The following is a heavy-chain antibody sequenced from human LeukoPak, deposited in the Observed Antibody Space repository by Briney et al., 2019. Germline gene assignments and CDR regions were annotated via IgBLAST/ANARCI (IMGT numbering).Heavy chain of an antibody. CDR2: ITSSGTT. D-gene: IGHD1-26*01. CDR3: ANSGSYSIY. J-gene: IGHJ4*02. Sequence: GGTLRLSCAASGLTFRSYGMGWVRQAPGKGLEWVSSITSSGTTNYADSVKDRFVISRDNSKDTLFLQMNSLRVEDTAVYYCANSGSYSIYWGQGTLVTVSS. V-gene: IGHV3-23*01. CDR1: GLTFRSYG.